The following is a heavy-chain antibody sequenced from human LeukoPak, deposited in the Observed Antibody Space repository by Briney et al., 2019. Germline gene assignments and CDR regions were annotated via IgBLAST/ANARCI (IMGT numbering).Heavy chain of an antibody. CDR2: IYKRGRT. V-gene: IGHV4-4*07. CDR3: ASSPLYDILTGNYRPAYYFDY. D-gene: IGHD3-9*01. J-gene: IGHJ4*02. Sequence: SETLSLTCTVSGGSISSFYWGWIWQPAGGGLERVGHIYKRGRTNYKPSLMSRVTMSVDTSQNQFSLKLRSVTAADTAVYYCASSPLYDILTGNYRPAYYFDYWGQGTLVTVSS. CDR1: GGSISSFY.